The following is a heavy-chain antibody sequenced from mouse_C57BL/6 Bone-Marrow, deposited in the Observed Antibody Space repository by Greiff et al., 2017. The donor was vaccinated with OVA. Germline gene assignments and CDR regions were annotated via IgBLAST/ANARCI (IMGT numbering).Heavy chain of an antibody. V-gene: IGHV1-55*01. D-gene: IGHD1-1*01. CDR2: IYPGSGST. CDR1: GYTFTSYW. J-gene: IGHJ2*01. Sequence: VQLQQPGAELVKPGASVKMSCKASGYTFTSYWITWVKQRPGQGLEWIGDIYPGSGSTNYNEKFKSKATLTVDTSSSTAYMQLSSLTSEDSAVYYCARYGGFITTVNYWGQGTTLTVSS. CDR3: ARYGGFITTVNY.